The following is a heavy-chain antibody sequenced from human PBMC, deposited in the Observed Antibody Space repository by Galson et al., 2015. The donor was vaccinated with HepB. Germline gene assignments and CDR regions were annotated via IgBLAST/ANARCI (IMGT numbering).Heavy chain of an antibody. CDR1: GFTFSSYW. CDR3: ARVQLWIPPLVDHDYFDY. CDR2: IKQDGSEK. Sequence: SLRLSCAASGFTFSSYWMSWVRQAPGKGLEWVANIKQDGSEKYYVDSVKGRFTISRDNAKNSLYLQMNSLRAEDTAVYYCARVQLWIPPLVDHDYFDYWGQGTLVTVSS. V-gene: IGHV3-7*01. D-gene: IGHD5-18*01. J-gene: IGHJ4*02.